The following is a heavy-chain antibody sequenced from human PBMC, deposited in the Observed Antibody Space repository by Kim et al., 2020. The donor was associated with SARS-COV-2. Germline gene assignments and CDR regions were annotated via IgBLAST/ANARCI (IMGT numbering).Heavy chain of an antibody. J-gene: IGHJ4*02. D-gene: IGHD2-15*01. Sequence: VKGRFTISRDNAKNSLYLQMNSLRAEDTAVYYCARVGDIVVVVAATPFDYWGQGTLVTVSS. CDR3: ARVGDIVVVVAATPFDY. V-gene: IGHV3-11*06.